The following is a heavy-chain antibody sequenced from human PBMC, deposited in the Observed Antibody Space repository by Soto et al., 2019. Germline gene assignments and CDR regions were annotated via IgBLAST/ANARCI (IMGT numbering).Heavy chain of an antibody. CDR1: GFNFSSYA. CDR2: ISYDGSYK. D-gene: IGHD3-10*01. V-gene: IGHV3-30*18. Sequence: QVQLVESGGGVVQPGRSLRVSCAASGFNFSSYAIHWVRLAPGKGLEWVALISYDGSYKYHADSVKGRFAISRDNSKNPVYLQMNSLRAEDTAVYYCAKARLIWFGELYGMDVWGQGTTVTVSS. J-gene: IGHJ6*02. CDR3: AKARLIWFGELYGMDV.